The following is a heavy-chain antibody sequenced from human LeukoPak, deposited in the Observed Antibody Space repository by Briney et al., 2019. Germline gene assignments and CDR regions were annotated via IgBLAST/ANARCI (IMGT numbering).Heavy chain of an antibody. J-gene: IGHJ4*02. CDR2: ISGSGGST. D-gene: IGHD6-6*01. CDR3: AKDSSSSVYFDY. V-gene: IGHV3-23*01. CDR1: GLTFRSYG. Sequence: PGGSLRLSCAASGLTFRSYGMHWVRQAPGKGLEWVSAISGSGGSTYYADSVKGRFTISRDNSKNTLYLQMNSLRAEDTAVYYCAKDSSSSVYFDYWGQGTLVTVSS.